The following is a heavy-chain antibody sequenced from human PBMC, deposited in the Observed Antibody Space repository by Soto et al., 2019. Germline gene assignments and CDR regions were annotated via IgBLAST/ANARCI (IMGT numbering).Heavy chain of an antibody. CDR2: ISYDGSNK. CDR1: GFTFSSYG. Sequence: PGGSLRLSCAASGFTFSSYGMHWVRQAPGKGLEWVAVISYDGSNKYYADSVKGRFTISRDNSKNTLYLQMNSLRAEDTAVYYCAKDPPTPQYDSSGYDRPFDYWGQGTLVTVSS. V-gene: IGHV3-30*18. D-gene: IGHD3-22*01. J-gene: IGHJ4*02. CDR3: AKDPPTPQYDSSGYDRPFDY.